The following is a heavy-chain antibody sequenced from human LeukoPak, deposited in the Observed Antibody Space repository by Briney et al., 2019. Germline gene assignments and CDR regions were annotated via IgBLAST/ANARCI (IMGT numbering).Heavy chain of an antibody. V-gene: IGHV4-4*09. Sequence: SETLSLTCTVSGGSITSYYWSWIRQPPGKGLEWIGSIYTSGSTNYNAPLKSRVTISIDTSKNQFSLKLSSVTAADTALYYCARHPTRGQLVAWFDPWGQGSLVIVSS. CDR1: GGSITSYY. D-gene: IGHD6-6*01. J-gene: IGHJ5*02. CDR2: IYTSGST. CDR3: ARHPTRGQLVAWFDP.